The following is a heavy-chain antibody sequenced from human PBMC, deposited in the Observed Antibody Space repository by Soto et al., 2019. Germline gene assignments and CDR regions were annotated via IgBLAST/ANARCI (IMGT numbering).Heavy chain of an antibody. Sequence: SVKVSCKASGYTFTGYYMHWVRQAPGQGLEWMGWINPNSGGTNYAQKFQGRVTMTRDTSISTAYMELSRLRSDDTAVYYCANDAGKYYYYGMDVWGQGTTVTVSS. CDR2: INPNSGGT. CDR1: GYTFTGYY. V-gene: IGHV1-2*02. CDR3: ANDAGKYYYYGMDV. J-gene: IGHJ6*02. D-gene: IGHD3-3*01.